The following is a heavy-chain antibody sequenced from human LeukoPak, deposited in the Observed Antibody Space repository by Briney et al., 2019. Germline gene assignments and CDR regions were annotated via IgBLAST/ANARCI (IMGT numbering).Heavy chain of an antibody. CDR3: ARFAVVVVPAAAYYGMDV. D-gene: IGHD2-2*01. CDR1: GFTFSSYA. Sequence: PGRSLRLSCAASGFTFSSYAMHWVRQAPGKGLEWEAVISYDGSDKYYADSVKGRFTISRDNSKNTLYLQMNSLRAEDTAVYYCARFAVVVVPAAAYYGMDVWGQGTTVTVSS. V-gene: IGHV3-30-3*01. CDR2: ISYDGSDK. J-gene: IGHJ6*02.